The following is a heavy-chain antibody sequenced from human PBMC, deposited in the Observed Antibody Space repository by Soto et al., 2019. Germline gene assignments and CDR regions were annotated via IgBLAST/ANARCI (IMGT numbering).Heavy chain of an antibody. V-gene: IGHV4-59*08. CDR2: VHHSWGS. Sequence: QVQLQESGPGLVKPSETLSLSCTVSGGSISSYYWSWIRQPPGKGMEWIGYVHHSWGSTYNPSLQSRVAISLAPSKSQFSLKLTSVTATATAVYYCARQGVGALHGLVDVWGQGTTVNVSS. J-gene: IGHJ6*02. CDR1: GGSISSYY. CDR3: ARQGVGALHGLVDV. D-gene: IGHD1-26*01.